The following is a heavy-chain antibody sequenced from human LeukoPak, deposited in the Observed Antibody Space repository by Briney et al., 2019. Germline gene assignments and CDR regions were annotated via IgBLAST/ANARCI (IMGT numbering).Heavy chain of an antibody. CDR1: GFTFRSYG. CDR3: AKDLMEYYDSSGSE. CDR2: ISYDGSNK. Sequence: TERSLRLSCAASGFTFRSYGMHWVRQAPGKGLEWVAVISYDGSNKYYGDSVKGRFTISRDNSKNTLYLEMNSLRAEDTAVYYCAKDLMEYYDSSGSEWGQGTLVIVSS. D-gene: IGHD3-22*01. V-gene: IGHV3-30*18. J-gene: IGHJ4*02.